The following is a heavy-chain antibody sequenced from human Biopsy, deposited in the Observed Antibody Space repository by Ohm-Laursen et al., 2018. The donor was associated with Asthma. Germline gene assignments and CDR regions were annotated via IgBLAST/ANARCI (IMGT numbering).Heavy chain of an antibody. CDR2: VIPLLDTG. V-gene: IGHV1-69*01. D-gene: IGHD5-12*01. CDR1: GDTFRTSA. J-gene: IGHJ6*02. CDR3: VRGYSGYDRIQYYYNGMDV. Sequence: SSVKVSCNTSGDTFRTSAFSWVRQAPGQGLEWMGGVIPLLDTGDYAQKFQGRVTITADESTSTCYMELRSLTSEDTAVYFCVRGYSGYDRIQYYYNGMDVWGQGTTVTVS.